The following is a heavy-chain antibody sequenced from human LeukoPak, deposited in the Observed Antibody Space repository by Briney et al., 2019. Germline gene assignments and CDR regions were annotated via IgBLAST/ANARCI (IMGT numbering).Heavy chain of an antibody. CDR1: GYSFTSYW. D-gene: IGHD3-10*01. Sequence: GESLKISCKGSGYSFTSYWLGWVRQMPGKGLEWMGIIYPGDSDTRYSPSFQGQVTISADKSISTAYLQWSSLKASDTAMYYCARSTYYYGSGSYGDLDYWGQGTLVTVSS. CDR3: ARSTYYYGSGSYGDLDY. CDR2: IYPGDSDT. J-gene: IGHJ4*02. V-gene: IGHV5-51*01.